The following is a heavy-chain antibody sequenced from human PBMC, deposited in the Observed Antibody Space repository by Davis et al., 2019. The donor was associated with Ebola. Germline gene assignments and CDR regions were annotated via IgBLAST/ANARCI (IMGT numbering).Heavy chain of an antibody. CDR3: ARDLGDIVVVPAAIDYYYGMDV. CDR2: ITLGRDIM. J-gene: IGHJ6*02. D-gene: IGHD2-2*01. CDR1: GFAFSGHA. Sequence: GGSLRLSCAASGFAFSGHAMNWVRQAPGRGLEWVSFITLGRDIMYYADSVKGRFTISRDNAKNSLYLQMNSLRAEDTAVYYCARDLGDIVVVPAAIDYYYGMDVWGQGTTVTVSS. V-gene: IGHV3-21*04.